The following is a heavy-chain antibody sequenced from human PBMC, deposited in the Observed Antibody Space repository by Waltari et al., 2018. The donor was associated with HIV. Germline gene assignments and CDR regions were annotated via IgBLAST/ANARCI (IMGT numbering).Heavy chain of an antibody. V-gene: IGHV3-7*01. CDR3: ARGYYYESSGYYGY. CDR2: IKQEGSEK. J-gene: IGHJ4*02. CDR1: GLAFRRYW. D-gene: IGHD3-22*01. Sequence: EVPLVASGGGLVQPGGSLRLCCAASGLAFRRYWMSWVRQAPGKGLEWVANIKQEGSEKYYVDSVKGRFTISRDDAKNSVYLQMNSLRAEDTAVYYCARGYYYESSGYYGYWGQGTLVTVSS.